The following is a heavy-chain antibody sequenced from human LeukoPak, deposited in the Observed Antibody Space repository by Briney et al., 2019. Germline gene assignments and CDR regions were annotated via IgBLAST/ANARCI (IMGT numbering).Heavy chain of an antibody. CDR2: ISYDGSNK. V-gene: IGHV3-30*04. CDR1: GFTFGSYA. CDR3: ARESYSSSPGY. J-gene: IGHJ4*02. D-gene: IGHD6-13*01. Sequence: GGSLRLSCAASGFTFGSYAMHWVRQAPGKGLEWVAVISYDGSNKYYADSVKGRFTISRDNSKNTLYLQMNSLRAEDTAVYYCARESYSSSPGYWGQGTLVTVSS.